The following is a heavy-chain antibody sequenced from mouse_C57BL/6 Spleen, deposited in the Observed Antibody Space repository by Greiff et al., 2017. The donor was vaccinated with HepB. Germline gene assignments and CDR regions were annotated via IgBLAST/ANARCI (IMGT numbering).Heavy chain of an antibody. CDR3: ARQYYGSSYGYFDY. J-gene: IGHJ2*01. D-gene: IGHD1-1*01. CDR2: IDPSDSYT. Sequence: QVQLQQPGAELVKPGASVKLSCKASGYTFTSYWMQWVKQRPGQGLEWIGEIDPSDSYTNYNQKFKGKATLTVDTSSSTAYMQRSSLTSEDSAVYYCARQYYGSSYGYFDYWGQGTTLTVSS. CDR1: GYTFTSYW. V-gene: IGHV1-50*01.